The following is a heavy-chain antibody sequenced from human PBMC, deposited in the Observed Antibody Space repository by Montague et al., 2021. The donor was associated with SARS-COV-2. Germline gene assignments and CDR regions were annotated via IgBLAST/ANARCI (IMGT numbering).Heavy chain of an antibody. J-gene: IGHJ6*02. CDR3: ASGIYPSGSYYNRYYYGLNI. CDR2: INHSANT. Sequence: SETLSLTCAVYGGSLSGYYWSWIRQPPEKGLEWIGEINHSANTKYNPSLKGPVTISIDTSKNQFSLKMTSVTAADTATYYCASGIYPSGSYYNRYYYGLNIWGLGTTVIVSS. D-gene: IGHD3-10*01. V-gene: IGHV4-34*01. CDR1: GGSLSGYY.